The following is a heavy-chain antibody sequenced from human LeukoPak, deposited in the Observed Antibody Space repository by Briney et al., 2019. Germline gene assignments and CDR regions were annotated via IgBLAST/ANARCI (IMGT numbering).Heavy chain of an antibody. V-gene: IGHV3-23*01. CDR1: GFTFSSYA. CDR3: AKTHRSGSGWYPYFQH. D-gene: IGHD6-19*01. J-gene: IGHJ1*01. CDR2: ISGSGGST. Sequence: GGSLRLSCAASGFTFSSYAMSWVRQAPGKGLEWVSAISGSGGSTYYADSVKGRFTISRDNSKNTLYLQMNSLRAEDTAVYYCAKTHRSGSGWYPYFQHWGQGTLVTVSS.